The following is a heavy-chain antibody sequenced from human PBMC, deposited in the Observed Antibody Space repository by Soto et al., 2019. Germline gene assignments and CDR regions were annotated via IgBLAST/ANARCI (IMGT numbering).Heavy chain of an antibody. V-gene: IGHV1-2*02. Sequence: ASVKVSCKASGYTFTGYYMHWVRQAPGQGLEWMGWINPNSGDTNYAQKFQGRVTMTRDTSISTAYMELSRLRSDDTAVYYCARPPPLRPPWPWGQGTLVTVSS. J-gene: IGHJ5*02. CDR2: INPNSGDT. D-gene: IGHD4-17*01. CDR1: GYTFTGYY. CDR3: ARPPPLRPPWP.